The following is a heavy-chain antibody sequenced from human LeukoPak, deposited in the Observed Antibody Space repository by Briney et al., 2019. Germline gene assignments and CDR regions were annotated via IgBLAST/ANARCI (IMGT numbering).Heavy chain of an antibody. CDR3: VREGFYFFDF. CDR1: GFTFSSYA. V-gene: IGHV3-23*01. CDR2: ISGSGGRT. J-gene: IGHJ4*01. Sequence: PGGSLRLSCAASGFTFSSYAMNWVSQAPGTGLEWVSGISGSGGRTYYADSVRGRFTIFRDNAKDSVYLQMNSLRAEDSATYYCVREGFYFFDFWGQGTLVTVSS.